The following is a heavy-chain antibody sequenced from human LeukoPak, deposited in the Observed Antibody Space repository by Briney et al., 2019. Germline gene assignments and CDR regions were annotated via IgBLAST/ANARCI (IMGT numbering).Heavy chain of an antibody. V-gene: IGHV3-30-3*01. D-gene: IGHD2-2*02. J-gene: IGHJ4*02. Sequence: GGSLRLSCAASGFTFSSYAMHWVRQAPGKGLEWVAVISYDGSNKYYADSVKGRFTISRDNAKNSLYLQMNSLRAEDTAVYYCASPRYCSSTSCYTYGYWGQGTLVTVSS. CDR1: GFTFSSYA. CDR3: ASPRYCSSTSCYTYGY. CDR2: ISYDGSNK.